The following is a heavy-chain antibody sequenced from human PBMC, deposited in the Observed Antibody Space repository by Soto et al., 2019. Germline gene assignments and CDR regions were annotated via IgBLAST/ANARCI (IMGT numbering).Heavy chain of an antibody. V-gene: IGHV4-30-2*01. CDR2: IYHSGST. J-gene: IGHJ4*02. Sequence: KASETLSLTCAVSGGSISSGGYSWSWIRQPPGKGLEWIGYIYHSGSTYYNPSLKSRVTISVDRSKNQFSLKLSSVTAADTAVYYCARGNYYASNFDYWGQGTLVTVSS. D-gene: IGHD1-26*01. CDR3: ARGNYYASNFDY. CDR1: GGSISSGGYS.